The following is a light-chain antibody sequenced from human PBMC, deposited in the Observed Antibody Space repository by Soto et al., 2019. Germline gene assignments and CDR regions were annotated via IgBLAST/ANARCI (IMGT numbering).Light chain of an antibody. CDR3: QQYNRSPPLT. CDR2: GAS. CDR1: QSVSSN. Sequence: EIVMTQSPATLSVSPGERATLSCRASQSVSSNLAWYQQKPGQAPRLLIYGASTRATGIPARFSGSGSGTEFTLTISRLPAAYLAVYYCQQYNRSPPLTFGGGTKVEIK. J-gene: IGKJ4*01. V-gene: IGKV3-15*01.